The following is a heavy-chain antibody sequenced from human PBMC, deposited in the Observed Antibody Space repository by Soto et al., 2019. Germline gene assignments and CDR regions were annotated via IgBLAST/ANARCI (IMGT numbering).Heavy chain of an antibody. CDR3: ARDGQGSATETYDP. Sequence: QVQLVQSGAEVKKPGASVKVSCKASGYTFISYGISWVRQAPGQGLEWMGWISAYNGNTNYAQKFQGRGTMTKDTSTNTAYMELRSLRSDDTAVYYCARDGQGSATETYDPWGQGTLVTVSS. CDR1: GYTFISYG. J-gene: IGHJ5*02. CDR2: ISAYNGNT. V-gene: IGHV1-18*01.